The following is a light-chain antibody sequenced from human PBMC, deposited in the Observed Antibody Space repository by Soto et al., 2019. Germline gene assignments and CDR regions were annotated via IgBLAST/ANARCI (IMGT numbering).Light chain of an antibody. V-gene: IGKV3-11*01. CDR3: QQRSNDMYT. CDR2: DAS. Sequence: EIVLTQSPATLSLSPGERVTLSCRASQSVSSHLAWYQQQPGQAPRLLIYDASNRATGIPARFSGSGSGTDFTLTISSLEPEDFAVYYFQQRSNDMYTFGQGTKLEIK. J-gene: IGKJ2*01. CDR1: QSVSSH.